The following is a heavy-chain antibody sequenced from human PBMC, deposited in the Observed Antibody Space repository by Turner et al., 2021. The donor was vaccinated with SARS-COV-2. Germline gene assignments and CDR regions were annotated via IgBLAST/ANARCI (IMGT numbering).Heavy chain of an antibody. V-gene: IGHV3-30*04. J-gene: IGHJ6*02. Sequence: QVQLVESGGGVVQPGMSLRLSCAASGFTFSSYAIYWVRQAPTKGLEWVAVISYDGVNKYYADSVKGRFTISRDNSKNTLYLQMNSLRAEDTDVYDCARPSGGTYFSGMDVWGQGTTVTVSS. CDR1: GFTFSSYA. D-gene: IGHD2-15*01. CDR3: ARPSGGTYFSGMDV. CDR2: ISYDGVNK.